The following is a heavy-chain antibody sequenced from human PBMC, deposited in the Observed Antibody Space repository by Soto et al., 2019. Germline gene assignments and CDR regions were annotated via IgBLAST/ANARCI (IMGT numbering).Heavy chain of an antibody. J-gene: IGHJ4*02. CDR2: ISGSGGST. V-gene: IGHV3-23*01. D-gene: IGHD5-18*01. CDR1: GFTFSSYA. Sequence: PGGSLRLSCAASGFTFSSYAMSWVRQAPGKGLEWVSAISGSGGSTYYVDSVKGRFTISRDNSKNTLYLQMNSLRAEDTAAYYCAKDQFDIKLWSNFDYWGQGTLVTVSS. CDR3: AKDQFDIKLWSNFDY.